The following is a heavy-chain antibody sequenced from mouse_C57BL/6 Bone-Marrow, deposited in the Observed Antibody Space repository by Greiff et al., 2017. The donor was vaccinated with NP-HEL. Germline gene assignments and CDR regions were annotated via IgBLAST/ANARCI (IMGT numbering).Heavy chain of an antibody. J-gene: IGHJ2*01. CDR2: IYPGAGDT. CDR1: GYTFSTSW. CDR3: ARGESWGAFFDY. Sequence: QVQLQQSGPELVKPGASVKISCKASGYTFSTSWMNWMKQRPGKGLEWIGRIYPGAGDTHYRGNFEGKASLTADQSSNSAYMQLRSLTSENSAVYFCARGESWGAFFDYWGQGTTLTVSS. D-gene: IGHD6-1*01. V-gene: IGHV1-82*01.